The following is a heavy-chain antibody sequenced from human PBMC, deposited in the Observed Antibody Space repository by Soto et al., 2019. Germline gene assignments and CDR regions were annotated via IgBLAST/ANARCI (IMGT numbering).Heavy chain of an antibody. D-gene: IGHD2-15*01. V-gene: IGHV1-46*01. CDR2: INPSGGST. J-gene: IGHJ6*02. CDR1: GYTFTSYY. CDR3: ARDGQVIAATTTLDYYYYGMDV. Sequence: GASLKVSCKASGYTFTSYYIHWVRQAPGQGLEWMGIINPSGGSTSYAQKFQGRVTMTRDTSTSTVYMELSSLRSEDTAVYYCARDGQVIAATTTLDYYYYGMDVWGQGTTVTVSS.